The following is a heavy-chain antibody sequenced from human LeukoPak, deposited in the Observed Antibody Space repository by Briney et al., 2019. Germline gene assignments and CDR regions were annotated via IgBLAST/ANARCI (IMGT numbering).Heavy chain of an antibody. V-gene: IGHV1-46*01. D-gene: IGHD2-21*01. J-gene: IGHJ3*02. CDR2: INPSGGST. Sequence: GASVKVSCKASGYTFTSYYMHWVRQAPGQGLEWMGIINPSGGSTSYAQKFQGRVTMTRDMSTSTVYMELSSLRSEDTAVYYCARDRGGDDAFDIWGQGTMVTVSS. CDR1: GYTFTSYY. CDR3: ARDRGGDDAFDI.